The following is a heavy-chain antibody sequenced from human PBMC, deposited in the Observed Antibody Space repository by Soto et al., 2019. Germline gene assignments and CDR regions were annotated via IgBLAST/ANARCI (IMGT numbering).Heavy chain of an antibody. CDR3: ARALPINYYGSGSYYSPYCYYGMDV. CDR2: IYYSGST. CDR1: GGSISSSSYY. D-gene: IGHD3-10*01. V-gene: IGHV4-39*01. J-gene: IGHJ6*02. Sequence: QLQLQESGPGLVKPSETLSLTCTVSGGSISSSSYYWGWIRQPPGKGLEWIGSIYYSGSTYYNPSLKSRVPISVDTSKNQFSLKLSSVTAADTAVYYCARALPINYYGSGSYYSPYCYYGMDVWGQGTTVTVSS.